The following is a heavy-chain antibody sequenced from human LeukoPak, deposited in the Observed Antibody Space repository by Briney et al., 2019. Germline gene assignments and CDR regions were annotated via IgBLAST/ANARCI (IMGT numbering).Heavy chain of an antibody. CDR2: IYSGGST. J-gene: IGHJ3*02. D-gene: IGHD2-15*01. CDR1: GFTVSSNY. Sequence: GGSLRLSCAASGFTVSSNYMSWVRQAPGKGLEWVSLIYSGGSTYYADSVKGRFTISRDTSKNTLYLQMNSLRAEDTAVYYCARGILVVAATGDAFDIWGQGTVVTVSS. V-gene: IGHV3-53*01. CDR3: ARGILVVAATGDAFDI.